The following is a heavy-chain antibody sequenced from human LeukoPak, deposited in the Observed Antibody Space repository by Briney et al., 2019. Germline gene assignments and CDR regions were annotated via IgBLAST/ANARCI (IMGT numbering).Heavy chain of an antibody. CDR1: GGSFSGYY. V-gene: IGHV4-34*01. CDR2: INHSGST. D-gene: IGHD3-10*01. CDR3: ASTAAYGSGSYYRRWFDP. Sequence: SETLSLTCAVYGGSFSGYYWSWIRQPPGKGLEWIGEINHSGSTNYNPSLKSRVTISVDTSKNQFSLKLSSVTAADTAVYYCASTAAYGSGSYYRRWFDPWGQGTLVTVSS. J-gene: IGHJ5*02.